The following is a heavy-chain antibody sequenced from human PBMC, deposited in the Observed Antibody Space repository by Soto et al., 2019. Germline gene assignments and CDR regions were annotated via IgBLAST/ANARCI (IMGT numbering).Heavy chain of an antibody. Sequence: GGSLRLSCAASGFTFSSYGMHWVRQAPGKGLEWVAVISYDGSNKYYADSVKGRFTISTDNSKNTLYLQMNSLRAEDTDVYYCAKDHLGVLRYVDWLLPIDFDYWGQGTLVTVSS. CDR3: AKDHLGVLRYVDWLLPIDFDY. J-gene: IGHJ4*02. CDR1: GFTFSSYG. D-gene: IGHD3-9*01. V-gene: IGHV3-30*18. CDR2: ISYDGSNK.